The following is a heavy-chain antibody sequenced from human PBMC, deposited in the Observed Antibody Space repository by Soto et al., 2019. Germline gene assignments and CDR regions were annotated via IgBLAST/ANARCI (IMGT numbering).Heavy chain of an antibody. J-gene: IGHJ6*02. Sequence: PGGSLRLSCAASGFTFSSYSMNWVRQAPGKGLEWVSYISSSSSTIYYADSVKGRFTISRDNAKNSLYLQMNSLRAEDTAVYYCARDSRQQVLSMDVWGQGTTVTVSS. D-gene: IGHD6-13*01. CDR3: ARDSRQQVLSMDV. CDR2: ISSSSSTI. CDR1: GFTFSSYS. V-gene: IGHV3-48*01.